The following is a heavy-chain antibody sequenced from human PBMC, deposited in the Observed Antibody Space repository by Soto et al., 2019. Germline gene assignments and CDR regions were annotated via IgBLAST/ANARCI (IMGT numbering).Heavy chain of an antibody. D-gene: IGHD6-13*01. Sequence: QVQLQQWGAGLLKPSETLSLTCAVYGGSFSGYYWSWIRQPPGKGLEWIGEINHSGSTNYNPSLKSRVTISVDTSKNQFSLKLSSVTAADTAVYYCARVFRYGYSSSWYVRGSLFDYWGQGTLVTVSS. J-gene: IGHJ4*02. CDR1: GGSFSGYY. CDR2: INHSGST. CDR3: ARVFRYGYSSSWYVRGSLFDY. V-gene: IGHV4-34*01.